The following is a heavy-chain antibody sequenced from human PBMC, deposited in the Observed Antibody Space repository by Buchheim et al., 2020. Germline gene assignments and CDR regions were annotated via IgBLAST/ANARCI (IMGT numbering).Heavy chain of an antibody. V-gene: IGHV3-48*02. J-gene: IGHJ3*02. Sequence: EMQLVESGGGLVQPGGSLRLSCTASGFTFSSYSMNWVRQAPGKGPEWISYITSTSSTIYYADSVKGRFTISRDNAKNSLYLQMNSLRDEDTAVYYCARGKSGIAVFDIWGQGT. CDR2: ITSTSSTI. CDR1: GFTFSSYS. D-gene: IGHD6-19*01. CDR3: ARGKSGIAVFDI.